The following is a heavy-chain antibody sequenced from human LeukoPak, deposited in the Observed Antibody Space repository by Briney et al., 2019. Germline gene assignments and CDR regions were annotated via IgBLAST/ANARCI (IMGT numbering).Heavy chain of an antibody. CDR2: ITSSSTYI. D-gene: IGHD3-10*02. CDR3: ARDLCWGCFDD. J-gene: IGHJ4*02. V-gene: IGHV3-21*04. CDR1: GITLSSYN. Sequence: GGSLRLSCAASGITLSSYNMNWVRQAPGKGLEWVSSITSSSTYIYYADSVKGRFTMSRDNAKNSVYLEMNSLRVDDTAVYYCARDLCWGCFDDWGQGNLVTVSS.